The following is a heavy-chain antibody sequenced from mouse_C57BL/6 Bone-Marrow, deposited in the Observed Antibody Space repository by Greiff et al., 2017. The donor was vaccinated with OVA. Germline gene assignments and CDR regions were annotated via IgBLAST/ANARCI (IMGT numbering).Heavy chain of an antibody. J-gene: IGHJ4*01. Sequence: QVQLQQPGAELVRPGSSVKLSCKASGYTFTSYWMHWVKQRPIQGLEWIGNIDPSDSETHYNQKFKDKATLTVDKSSSTAYMQLSSLTSEDSAVYYCARFPYGNYEDYYAMDYWGQGTSVTVSS. V-gene: IGHV1-52*01. D-gene: IGHD2-1*01. CDR1: GYTFTSYW. CDR3: ARFPYGNYEDYYAMDY. CDR2: IDPSDSET.